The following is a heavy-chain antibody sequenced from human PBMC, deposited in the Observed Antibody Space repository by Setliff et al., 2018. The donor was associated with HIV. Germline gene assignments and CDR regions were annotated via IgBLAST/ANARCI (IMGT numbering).Heavy chain of an antibody. D-gene: IGHD4-17*01. V-gene: IGHV4-59*01. J-gene: IGHJ2*01. CDR2: IYYSGSTSGGT. CDR3: ASSLNGDSEPWYFGL. Sequence: SETLSLTCTVSGVSITSYFWSWIRQPPGKGLEWIGFIYYSGSTSGGTNYNPSLKRRVTISLDTSKNQFSLNLSSVTAADTAVYYCASSLNGDSEPWYFGLWGRGTLVTVSS. CDR1: GVSITSYF.